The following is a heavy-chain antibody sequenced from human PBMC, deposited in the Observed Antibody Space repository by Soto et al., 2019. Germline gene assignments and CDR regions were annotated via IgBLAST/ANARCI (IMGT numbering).Heavy chain of an antibody. J-gene: IGHJ4*02. Sequence: QVQLVQSGAEVKKPGASVQVSCKASGYTFTTYDIHWVRQAPGQGLEWMGWMNPNNANTRFAQKFQGRVTLTRDTSITTAYMDLSSLRSDDTAVYYCVSGSRIAASTLDSWGQGTLVTFSS. V-gene: IGHV1-8*01. D-gene: IGHD2-15*01. CDR3: VSGSRIAASTLDS. CDR2: MNPNNANT. CDR1: GYTFTTYD.